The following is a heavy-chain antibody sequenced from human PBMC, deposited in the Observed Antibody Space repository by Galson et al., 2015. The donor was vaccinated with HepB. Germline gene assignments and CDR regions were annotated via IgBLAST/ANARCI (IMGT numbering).Heavy chain of an antibody. CDR3: AAGSSHKGIDS. D-gene: IGHD1-26*01. V-gene: IGHV3-7*01. J-gene: IGHJ4*02. CDR1: GFSFSSYW. Sequence: SLRLSCAASGFSFSSYWMSWVRQAPGKGLEWVANIKQDGSEKYYVDSVKGRFTISRDNAKNSLPLQMNSLRAEDTAVYYCAAGSSHKGIDSWGQGTLVTVSS. CDR2: IKQDGSEK.